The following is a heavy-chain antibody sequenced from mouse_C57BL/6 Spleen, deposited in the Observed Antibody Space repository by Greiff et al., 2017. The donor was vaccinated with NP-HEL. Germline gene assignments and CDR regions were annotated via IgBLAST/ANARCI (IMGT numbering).Heavy chain of an antibody. J-gene: IGHJ2*01. V-gene: IGHV1-19*01. CDR3: ASFLGTYYGSSFDY. Sequence: EVQLQQSGPVLVKPGASVKMSCKASGYTFTDYYMNWVKQSHGKSLEWIGVINPYNGGTSYNQKFKGKATLTVDKSSSTAYMELNSLTSEDSAVYYCASFLGTYYGSSFDYWGQGTTLTVSS. D-gene: IGHD1-1*01. CDR2: INPYNGGT. CDR1: GYTFTDYY.